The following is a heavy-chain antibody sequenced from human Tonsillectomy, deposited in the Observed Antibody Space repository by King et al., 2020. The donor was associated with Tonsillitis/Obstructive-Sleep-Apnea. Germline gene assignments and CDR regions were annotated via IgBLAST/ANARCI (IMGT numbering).Heavy chain of an antibody. D-gene: IGHD3-10*01. V-gene: IGHV3-15*01. CDR2: IKSKTDSGTI. CDR1: GFIFRNAW. Sequence: VQLVESGGGLVKPGGSLRLSCVASGFIFRNAWMTWVRQAPGKGLEWVGHIKSKTDSGTIDYAAPVKGRFTMSRDDSRNTLYLQMNSLKTEDTAVYYCTTYYGSRDFYSYMDVWGKGTTVTVSS. CDR3: TTYYGSRDFYSYMDV. J-gene: IGHJ6*03.